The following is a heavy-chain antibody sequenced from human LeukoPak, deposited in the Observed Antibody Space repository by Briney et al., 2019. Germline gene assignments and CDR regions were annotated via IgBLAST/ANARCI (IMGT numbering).Heavy chain of an antibody. Sequence: SETPSLTCTVSGGSISSYYWSWIRQPPGKGLEWIGYIYYSGSTYYNPSLKNRVTISVDTSKNQFSLKLSSVTAADTAVYYCAREGGGVVVATRGAFDIWGQGTMVTVSS. CDR1: GGSISSYY. CDR3: AREGGGVVVATRGAFDI. J-gene: IGHJ3*02. V-gene: IGHV4-59*12. CDR2: IYYSGST. D-gene: IGHD2-15*01.